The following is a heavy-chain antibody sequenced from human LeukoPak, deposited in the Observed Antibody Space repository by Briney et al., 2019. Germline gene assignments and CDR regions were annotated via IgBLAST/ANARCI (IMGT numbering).Heavy chain of an antibody. D-gene: IGHD6-13*01. V-gene: IGHV4-59*01. CDR3: ARESIAAAPGYYYYGMDV. CDR2: IYYSGST. J-gene: IGHJ6*02. Sequence: SETLSLTCTVSGGSISSYHWSWIRQPPGKGLEWIGYIYYSGSTNYNPSLKSRVTISVDTSKNQFSLKLSSVTAADTAVYYCARESIAAAPGYYYYGMDVWGQGTTVTVSS. CDR1: GGSISSYH.